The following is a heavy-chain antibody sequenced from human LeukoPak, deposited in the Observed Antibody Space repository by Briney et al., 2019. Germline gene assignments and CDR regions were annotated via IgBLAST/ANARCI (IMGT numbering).Heavy chain of an antibody. J-gene: IGHJ5*02. Sequence: GGSLRLSCAASGFTFSSYAMSWIRQAPGKGLEWVSYISSSGDNTIHADSVKGRFTISRDNAKNSLYLQMNSLRDEDTAVYYCVGPTCLRGGYCSTNPWGQGTLVTVSS. D-gene: IGHD2-2*01. CDR2: ISSSGDNT. CDR1: GFTFSSYA. CDR3: VGPTCLRGGYCSTNP. V-gene: IGHV3-11*03.